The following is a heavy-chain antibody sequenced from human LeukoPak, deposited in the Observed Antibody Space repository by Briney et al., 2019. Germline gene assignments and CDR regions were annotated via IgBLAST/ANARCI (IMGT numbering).Heavy chain of an antibody. J-gene: IGHJ6*03. V-gene: IGHV1-18*01. CDR1: GYTFTSYG. D-gene: IGHD6-19*01. CDR2: SSGYNGNR. CDR3: ASAYSSGWPEPNYYYYSMDV. Sequence: ASVKVSCKASGYTFTSYGISWVRQAPGQGLELMGLSSGYNGNRNYAQKLQGRVTATTDTSTSTAYMVQLSLRSDDAAVYYCASAYSSGWPEPNYYYYSMDVWGKGTTVTVSS.